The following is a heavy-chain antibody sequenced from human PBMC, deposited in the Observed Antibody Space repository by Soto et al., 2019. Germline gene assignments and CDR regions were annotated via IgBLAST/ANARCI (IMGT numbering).Heavy chain of an antibody. CDR3: ARGTDYADLGNAEYFHP. CDR2: ISKDGSHS. CDR1: GFNFRTYG. V-gene: IGHV3-30*03. J-gene: IGHJ1*01. D-gene: IGHD4-17*01. Sequence: QVQLVESGGGVVQPGRSLRLSCAASGFNFRTYGIHWVRQAPGKGLEWVALISKDGSHSYYAHSVKGRFTTSRDNSQNKAFLQVNSLTADDTAVYFCARGTDYADLGNAEYFHPWGQGTLVTVSS.